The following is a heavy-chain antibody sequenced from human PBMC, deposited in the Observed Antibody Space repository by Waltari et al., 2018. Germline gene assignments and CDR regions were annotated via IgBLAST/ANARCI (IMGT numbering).Heavy chain of an antibody. CDR3: AGGTTTVTRAFDI. CDR1: GFTVSSNY. J-gene: IGHJ3*02. CDR2: IYSGSST. D-gene: IGHD4-17*01. Sequence: EVQLVETGGGLIQPGGSLRLSCAASGFTVSSNYMSWVRQAQGKGLEWVSVIYSGSSTYYADSVKGRFTISRDKSKNTLYLQMNSLGAEDTAVYYCAGGTTTVTRAFDIWGQGTMVTVSS. V-gene: IGHV3-53*02.